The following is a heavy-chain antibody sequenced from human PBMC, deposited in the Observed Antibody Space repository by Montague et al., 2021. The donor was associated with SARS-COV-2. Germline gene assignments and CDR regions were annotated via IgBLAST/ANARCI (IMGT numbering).Heavy chain of an antibody. CDR1: GFTFSYFE. V-gene: IGHV3-48*03. CDR2: ISGAGTTI. CDR3: ARLVGVESNRRDYFNY. D-gene: IGHD1-14*01. Sequence: SLRLSCAASGFTFSYFEMNWVRQAPGKGLEWISYISGAGTTIYYADSVKGRFTISRDNARKSLYLEMNSLRAEDTAVYYCARLVGVESNRRDYFNYWGQGTLVTVSS. J-gene: IGHJ4*02.